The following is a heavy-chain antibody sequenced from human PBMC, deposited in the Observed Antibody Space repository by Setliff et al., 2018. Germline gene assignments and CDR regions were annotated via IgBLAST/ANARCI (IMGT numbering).Heavy chain of an antibody. CDR1: GFSLSTSGVG. V-gene: IGHV2-5*01. CDR2: IYWNDDR. D-gene: IGHD3-16*01. J-gene: IGHJ4*02. Sequence: GSGPTLVNPTQTLTLTCTFSGFSLSTSGVGVGWIRQPPGKALEWLALIYWNDDRRYSPSLKSRLTITKDTSKNQVVLTMTNMDPVDTATYYCAHKKMSIITFDYWGQGTLVTVSS. CDR3: AHKKMSIITFDY.